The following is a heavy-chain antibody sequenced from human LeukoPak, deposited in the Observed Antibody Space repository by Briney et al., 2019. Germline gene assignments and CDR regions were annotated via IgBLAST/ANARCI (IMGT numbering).Heavy chain of an antibody. CDR2: ISSSGSTI. J-gene: IGHJ6*03. Sequence: GGSLRLSCAASGFTFSDYYMTWIRQAPGKGLEWISYISSSGSTIYYAGSVKGRFTISRDNAKNSLYLQMNSLRADDTAVYYCARAPLGMVGGVTMDVWGKGTTFTVSS. CDR3: ARAPLGMVGGVTMDV. V-gene: IGHV3-11*01. CDR1: GFTFSDYY. D-gene: IGHD3-10*01.